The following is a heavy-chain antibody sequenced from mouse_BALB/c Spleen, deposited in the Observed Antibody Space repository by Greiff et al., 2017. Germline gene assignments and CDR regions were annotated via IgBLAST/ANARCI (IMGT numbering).Heavy chain of an antibody. CDR3: ARRLYYYGSRNWYFDV. V-gene: IGHV1-4*02. D-gene: IGHD1-1*01. J-gene: IGHJ1*01. CDR1: GYTFTSYT. CDR2: INPSSGYT. Sequence: VQLQESAAELARPGASVKMSCKASGYTFTSYTMHWVKQRPGQGLEWIGYINPSSGYTEYNQKFKDKTTLTADKSSSTAYMQLSSLTSEDSAVYYCARRLYYYGSRNWYFDVWGAGTTVTVSS.